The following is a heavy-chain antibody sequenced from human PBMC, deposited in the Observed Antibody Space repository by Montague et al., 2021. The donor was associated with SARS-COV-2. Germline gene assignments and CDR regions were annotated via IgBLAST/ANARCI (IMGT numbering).Heavy chain of an antibody. Sequence: SETLSLTCSASGSYLRGYFWSWVRQPPGQRLEWIGYILYNGTATYNPALRSRLTMSVDMSRNQFSLELRSMTVTDTAFYYCTRGNGWYQPWGRGTLVTVSS. CDR2: ILYNGTA. D-gene: IGHD2-8*01. CDR3: TRGNGWYQP. V-gene: IGHV4-59*13. J-gene: IGHJ5*02. CDR1: GSYLRGYF.